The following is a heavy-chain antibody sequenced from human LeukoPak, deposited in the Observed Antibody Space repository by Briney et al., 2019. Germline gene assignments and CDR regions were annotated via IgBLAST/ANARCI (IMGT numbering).Heavy chain of an antibody. V-gene: IGHV4-59*01. CDR2: IYYSGST. Sequence: SETLSLTCTVSGGSLSSYYWSWIRQPPGKGLEWIGYIYYSGSTNYNPSLKSRVTISVDTSKNQFSLKLSSVTAADTAVYYCARDRGDTIFGVVTPDAFDIWGQGTMVTVSS. D-gene: IGHD3-3*01. CDR1: GGSLSSYY. CDR3: ARDRGDTIFGVVTPDAFDI. J-gene: IGHJ3*02.